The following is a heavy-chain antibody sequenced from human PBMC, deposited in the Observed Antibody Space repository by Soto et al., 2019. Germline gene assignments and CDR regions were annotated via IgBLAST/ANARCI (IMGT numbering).Heavy chain of an antibody. CDR1: IGSVSNYF. V-gene: IGHV4-59*02. Sequence: SETLSLTCAVSIGSVSNYFWGFLRQPPGKGLEWIGYIYYSGSTMYNPSLRSRVAISVGASKNQFFLDLHSVTAADTAVYYCARYSSASCNPADFFAFSGRRTFVTVSS. D-gene: IGHD2-2*01. J-gene: IGHJ4*02. CDR3: ARYSSASCNPADFFAF. CDR2: IYYSGST.